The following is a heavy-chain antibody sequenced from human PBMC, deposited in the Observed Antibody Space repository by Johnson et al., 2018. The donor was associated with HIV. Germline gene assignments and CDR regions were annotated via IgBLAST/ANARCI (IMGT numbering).Heavy chain of an antibody. CDR2: INWNGGSK. CDR3: AKDYNFWSGRPDSFDV. CDR1: GFTFSSYA. J-gene: IGHJ3*01. Sequence: QVQLVESGGGVVQPGRSLRLSCAASGFTFSSYAMHWVRQAPGKGLEWVSGINWNGGSKGYGDSVKGRFTISRDNAKNSLYLQMNSLRAEDTAVYYCAKDYNFWSGRPDSFDVWGQGTMVSVAS. D-gene: IGHD3-3*01. V-gene: IGHV3-NL1*01.